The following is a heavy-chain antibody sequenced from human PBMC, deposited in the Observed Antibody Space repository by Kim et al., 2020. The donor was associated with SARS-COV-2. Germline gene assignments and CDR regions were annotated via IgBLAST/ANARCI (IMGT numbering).Heavy chain of an antibody. CDR2: IYYSGST. V-gene: IGHV4-39*07. J-gene: IGHJ4*02. D-gene: IGHD3-22*01. Sequence: SETLSLTCTVSGGSISSSSYYWGWIRQPPGKGLEWIGSIYYSGSTYYNPSLKSRVTISVDTSKNQFSLKLSSVTAADTAVYYCARVVVITTRYFDYWGQGTLVTVSS. CDR3: ARVVVITTRYFDY. CDR1: GGSISSSSYY.